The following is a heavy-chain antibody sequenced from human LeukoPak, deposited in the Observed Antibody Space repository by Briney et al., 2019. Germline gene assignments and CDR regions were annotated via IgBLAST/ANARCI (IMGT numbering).Heavy chain of an antibody. CDR2: ITGSGDRT. Sequence: PGGSLTLSCAASGFTFSSYAMSWVRQAPGKGLEWVSSITGSGDRTYYAGSVKGRFTISRDNSKNTLYLQMNSLRADETAVYYCASRPRADMGPLDFWGQGTLVTVSS. CDR3: ASRPRADMGPLDF. V-gene: IGHV3-23*01. CDR1: GFTFSSYA. J-gene: IGHJ4*02. D-gene: IGHD1-14*01.